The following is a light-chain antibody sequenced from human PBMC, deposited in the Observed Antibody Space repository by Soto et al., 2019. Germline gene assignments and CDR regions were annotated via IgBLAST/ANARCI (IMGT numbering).Light chain of an antibody. Sequence: QSVLTQPASVSGSPGQSITISCTGTSSDIVTYDYVSWYQQHPGKAPKLMIYEVSHRPPGVSGRFSGSKSANTASLTISGLQAEDEADYYCYSKTATSKFFGTGTKVTVL. J-gene: IGLJ1*01. CDR1: SSDIVTYDY. V-gene: IGLV2-14*01. CDR2: EVS. CDR3: YSKTATSKF.